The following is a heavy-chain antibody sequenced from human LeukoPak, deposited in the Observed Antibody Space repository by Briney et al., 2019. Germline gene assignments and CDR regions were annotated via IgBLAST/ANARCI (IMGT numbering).Heavy chain of an antibody. J-gene: IGHJ4*02. V-gene: IGHV1-8*01. D-gene: IGHD3-22*01. CDR2: MNPNSGNT. CDR1: GYTFTSYD. CDR3: ATISSGYRSSDY. Sequence: ASVKVSCKASGYTFTSYDINWVRPAPGQGLEWMGWMNPNSGNTGYAQKFQGRVTMTRNTSISTAYMELSSLRSEDTAVYYCATISSGYRSSDYWGQGTLVTVSS.